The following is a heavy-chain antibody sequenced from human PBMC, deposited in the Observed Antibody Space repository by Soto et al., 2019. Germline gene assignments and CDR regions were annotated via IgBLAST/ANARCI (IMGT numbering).Heavy chain of an antibody. D-gene: IGHD2-2*01. J-gene: IGHJ4*02. CDR3: ARGLGPPAAVDY. CDR1: GFTFSDYS. V-gene: IGHV3-11*01. Sequence: PGGSLRLSCAASGFTFSDYSMSWIRQAPGKGLEWVSYISRSGSTIYYADSVKGRFTISRDNAKNSLYLQMNSLRAEDTAVYYSARGLGPPAAVDYWGQGTLVTVSS. CDR2: ISRSGSTI.